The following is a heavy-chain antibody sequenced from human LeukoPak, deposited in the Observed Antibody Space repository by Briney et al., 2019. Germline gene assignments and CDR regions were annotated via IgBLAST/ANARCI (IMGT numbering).Heavy chain of an antibody. V-gene: IGHV3-30*18. CDR1: GFTFSNYG. D-gene: IGHD6-19*01. J-gene: IGHJ4*02. CDR2: ISYDGTNK. Sequence: PGGSLRLSCAGSGFTFSNYGMHWVRQAPGKGPEWVAVISYDGTNKYYADSVKGRFTISRDNSKNTLYLQMNSLRAEDTAVYHCAKDLGSSGWYIDYWGQGTLVTVSS. CDR3: AKDLGSSGWYIDY.